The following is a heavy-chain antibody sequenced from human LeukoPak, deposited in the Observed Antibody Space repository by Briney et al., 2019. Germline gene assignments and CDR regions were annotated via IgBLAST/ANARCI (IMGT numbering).Heavy chain of an antibody. CDR3: ARDRVTTNTPYFDS. CDR1: GYTFTNYG. V-gene: IGHV1-2*02. Sequence: ASVKVSCKASGYTFTNYGISWVRQAPGQGLEWMGWINLNSGGTNYAQNFQGRVTMTRDTSITTAYMELSRLTSDDTAVYYCARDRVTTNTPYFDSWGQGTLVTVSS. CDR2: INLNSGGT. D-gene: IGHD4-17*01. J-gene: IGHJ4*02.